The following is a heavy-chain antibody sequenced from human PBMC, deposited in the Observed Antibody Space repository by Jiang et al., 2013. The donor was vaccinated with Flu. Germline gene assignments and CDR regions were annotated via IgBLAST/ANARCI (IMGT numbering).Heavy chain of an antibody. Sequence: PGKGLEWVAVISYDGSNKYYADSVKGRFTISRDNSKNTLYLQMNSLRTEDTAVYYCAKDRGLWFGELFYYYYYYGMDVWGQGTTVTVSS. CDR3: AKDRGLWFGELFYYYYYYGMDV. J-gene: IGHJ6*02. D-gene: IGHD3-10*01. CDR2: ISYDGSNK. V-gene: IGHV3-30*18.